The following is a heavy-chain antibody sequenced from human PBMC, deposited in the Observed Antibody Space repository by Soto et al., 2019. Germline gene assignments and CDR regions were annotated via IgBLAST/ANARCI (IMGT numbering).Heavy chain of an antibody. V-gene: IGHV1-69*13. CDR2: IIPIFGTA. J-gene: IGHJ6*02. D-gene: IGHD1-26*01. Sequence: SVKVSCKASGGTFSSYAISWVRQAPGQGLEWMGGIIPIFGTANYAQKFQGRVTITADESTSTACMELSSLRSEDTAVYYCASYMGATTYYYYYGMDVWGQGTTVTVSS. CDR1: GGTFSSYA. CDR3: ASYMGATTYYYYYGMDV.